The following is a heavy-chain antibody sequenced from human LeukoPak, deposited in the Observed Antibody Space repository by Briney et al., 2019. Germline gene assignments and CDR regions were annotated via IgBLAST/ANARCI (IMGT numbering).Heavy chain of an antibody. D-gene: IGHD3-16*01. CDR1: GLSFSSFA. CDR3: AKASWVSSTDAVR. V-gene: IGHV3-23*01. CDR2: IRGSGET. Sequence: GGSLRLSCAASGLSFSSFAMSWVRQGPARGLEWVSSIRGSGETFYADSVKGRFTLSSDSSRNTVYFQLNNLRVEDKAIYYCAKASWVSSTDAVRWGQGTLVTVSS. J-gene: IGHJ4*02.